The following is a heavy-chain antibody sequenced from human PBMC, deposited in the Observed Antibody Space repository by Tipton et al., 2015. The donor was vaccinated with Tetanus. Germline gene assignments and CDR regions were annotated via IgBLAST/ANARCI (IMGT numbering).Heavy chain of an antibody. D-gene: IGHD3-22*01. CDR3: ARDRGDYIYYGMDV. V-gene: IGHV1-2*02. CDR1: GYTFTGYY. CDR2: IDPNSGGT. Sequence: QLVQSGAEVKKPGASVKVSCKASGYTFTGYYIYWVRQAPGQGLEWMGWIDPNSGGTVYAQKFQGRVTMTRDTSISTAYMELRSLRSDDTAGYYCARDRGDYIYYGMDVWGPGTTVTVS. J-gene: IGHJ6*02.